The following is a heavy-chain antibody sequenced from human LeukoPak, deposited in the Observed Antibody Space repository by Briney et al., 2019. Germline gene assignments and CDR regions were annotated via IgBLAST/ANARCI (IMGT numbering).Heavy chain of an antibody. J-gene: IGHJ3*02. CDR3: ARGARRLWFGELLI. CDR2: ISAYNGNT. V-gene: IGHV1-18*01. CDR1: GYTFTSYG. Sequence: ASVKVSCKASGYTFTSYGISWVRQAPGQGLEWMGWISAYNGNTNYAQKLQGRVTMTTDTSTGTAYMELRSLRSDDTAVYYCARGARRLWFGELLIWGQGTMVTVSS. D-gene: IGHD3-10*01.